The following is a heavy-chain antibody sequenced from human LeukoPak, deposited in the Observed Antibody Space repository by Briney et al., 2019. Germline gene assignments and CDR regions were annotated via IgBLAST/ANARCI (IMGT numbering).Heavy chain of an antibody. D-gene: IGHD3-22*01. CDR2: ISYDGSNK. CDR1: GFTFSSYA. Sequence: GGSLRLSCAASGFTFSSYAMHWVRQAPGKGLEWVAVISYDGSNKYYADSVKGRFTISRDNSKNTLYLQMNSLRAEDTAVYYCARDKYYDSSGYSFDAFDIWGQGTMVTVSS. J-gene: IGHJ3*02. CDR3: ARDKYYDSSGYSFDAFDI. V-gene: IGHV3-30-3*01.